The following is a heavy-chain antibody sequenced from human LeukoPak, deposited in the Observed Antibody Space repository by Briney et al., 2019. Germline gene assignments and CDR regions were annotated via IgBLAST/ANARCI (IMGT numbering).Heavy chain of an antibody. J-gene: IGHJ3*02. Sequence: ASVKVSCKASGYTFTSYGISWVRQAPGQGLEWMGWISAYNGNTNYAQKLQGRVTMTRDTSTSTVYMELSSLRSEDTAVYYCASRTYCGGDCYLHDAFDIWGQGTMVTVSS. CDR3: ASRTYCGGDCYLHDAFDI. V-gene: IGHV1-18*01. CDR1: GYTFTSYG. CDR2: ISAYNGNT. D-gene: IGHD2-21*01.